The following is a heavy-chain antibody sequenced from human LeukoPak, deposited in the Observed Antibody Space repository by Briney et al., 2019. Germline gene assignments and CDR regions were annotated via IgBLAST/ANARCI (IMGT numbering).Heavy chain of an antibody. CDR1: GGSISSYY. CDR3: ARVGCSSTSCTYYYYYMDV. Sequence: SETLSHTCTVSGGSISSYYWSWIREPAGKGLEWIGRIYTSGSTNYNPSLKSRVTMSVDTSKNQFSLKLSSVTAADTAVYYCARVGCSSTSCTYYYYYMDVWGKGTTVTVSS. D-gene: IGHD2-2*01. CDR2: IYTSGST. V-gene: IGHV4-4*07. J-gene: IGHJ6*03.